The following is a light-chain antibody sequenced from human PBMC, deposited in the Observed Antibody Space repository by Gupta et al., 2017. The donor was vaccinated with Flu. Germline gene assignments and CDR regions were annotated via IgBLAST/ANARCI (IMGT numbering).Light chain of an antibody. CDR3: QQYDNLPLT. V-gene: IGKV1-33*01. CDR2: DAS. CDR1: QDISNY. Sequence: DLQMTQSPSSLSASVGDRVTITCQASQDISNYLNWYQQKPGKAPKLLIYDASNLKTGVPSRFSGSGSGTDFTFTINSLQPEDIATYYCQQYDNLPLTFGPGTKVDFK. J-gene: IGKJ3*01.